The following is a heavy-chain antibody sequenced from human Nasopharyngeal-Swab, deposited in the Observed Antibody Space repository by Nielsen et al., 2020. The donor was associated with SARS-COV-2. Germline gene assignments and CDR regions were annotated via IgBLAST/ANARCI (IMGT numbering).Heavy chain of an antibody. J-gene: IGHJ3*02. CDR3: ARYCLSAWELADDAFDI. D-gene: IGHD1-26*01. CDR1: GGSISSSSYY. CDR2: IYYSGST. V-gene: IGHV4-39*01. Sequence: SETLSLTCTVSGGSISSSSYYWGWIRQPPGKGLEWIGSIYYSGSTYYNPSLKSRVTISVDTSKNQFSLKLSSVTAADTAVYYCARYCLSAWELADDAFDIWGQGTMVTVSS.